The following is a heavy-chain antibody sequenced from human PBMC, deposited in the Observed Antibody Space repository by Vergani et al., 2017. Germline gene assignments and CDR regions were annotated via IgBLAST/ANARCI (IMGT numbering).Heavy chain of an antibody. CDR1: GFTFSSYA. CDR3: ARVGDHDYGDYGLLDP. Sequence: QVQLVESGGGVVQPGRSLRLSCAASGFTFSSYAMHWVRQAPGKGLEWVAVISYDGSNKYYADSVKGRFTISRDNSKNTLYLQMNSLRAEDTAVYYCARVGDHDYGDYGLLDPWGQGTLVTVSS. CDR2: ISYDGSNK. J-gene: IGHJ5*02. D-gene: IGHD4-17*01. V-gene: IGHV3-30*01.